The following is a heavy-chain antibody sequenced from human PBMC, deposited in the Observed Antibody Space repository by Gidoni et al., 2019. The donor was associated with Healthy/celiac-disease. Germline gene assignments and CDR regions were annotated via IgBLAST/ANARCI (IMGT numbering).Heavy chain of an antibody. CDR1: GFTFSDYY. Sequence: QVQLVESGGGLVKPGGSLRLTCAASGFTFSDYYLNWIRKAPGKGLELVSYISSSGSTIYYADSVKGRFTISRDNAKNSLYLQMNSLRAEDTAVYYCARGAHYDSSDYFDYWGQGTLVTVSS. D-gene: IGHD3-22*01. CDR2: ISSSGSTI. CDR3: ARGAHYDSSDYFDY. J-gene: IGHJ4*02. V-gene: IGHV3-11*01.